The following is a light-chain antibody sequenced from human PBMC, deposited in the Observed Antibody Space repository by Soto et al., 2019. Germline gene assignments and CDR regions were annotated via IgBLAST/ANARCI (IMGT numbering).Light chain of an antibody. Sequence: EIVLTQSPATLSFSPGERATLSCRAGQMVSSYLAWYQQKPGQAPRLLIYDASNRATGIPARFSGSGSGTDFTLTISSLEPEDFAVYYCQQRSNWPPLFTFGPGTKVDIK. CDR3: QQRSNWPPLFT. CDR1: QMVSSY. J-gene: IGKJ3*01. V-gene: IGKV3-11*01. CDR2: DAS.